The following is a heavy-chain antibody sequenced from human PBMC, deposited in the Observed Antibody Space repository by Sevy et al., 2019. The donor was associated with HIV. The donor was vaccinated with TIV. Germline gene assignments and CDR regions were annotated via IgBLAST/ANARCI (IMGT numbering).Heavy chain of an antibody. CDR2: ISGSGGST. Sequence: GGSLRLSCAASGFTFSSYAMSWVRQAPGKGLEWVSAISGSGGSTYYADSVKGRFTISRDNSKNTLYLQMNSLRAEDTAVYYCAKDLYYDSSGYYHPLALDIWGQGTMVTVSS. V-gene: IGHV3-23*01. CDR1: GFTFSSYA. D-gene: IGHD3-22*01. CDR3: AKDLYYDSSGYYHPLALDI. J-gene: IGHJ3*02.